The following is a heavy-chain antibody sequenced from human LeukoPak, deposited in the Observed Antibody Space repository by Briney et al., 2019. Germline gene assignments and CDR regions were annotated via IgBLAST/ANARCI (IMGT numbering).Heavy chain of an antibody. Sequence: GASVKVSCKASGGTFSSYAISWVRQAPGQAREWMGRIIPLLGIANYAQKFQGRVTITADKSTSTAYMELSSLRSEDTAVYYCARDFRDYYGSGSYDYYYYGMDVWGQGTTVTVSS. J-gene: IGHJ6*02. CDR3: ARDFRDYYGSGSYDYYYYGMDV. V-gene: IGHV1-69*04. CDR2: IIPLLGIA. D-gene: IGHD3-10*01. CDR1: GGTFSSYA.